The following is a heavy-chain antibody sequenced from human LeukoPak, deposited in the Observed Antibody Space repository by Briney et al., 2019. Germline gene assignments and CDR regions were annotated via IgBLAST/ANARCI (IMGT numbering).Heavy chain of an antibody. V-gene: IGHV3-74*01. D-gene: IGHD6-19*01. J-gene: IGHJ4*02. Sequence: GGSLRLSCAASGFTFSSYWMHWVRQAPGKGLVWVSGINTDGRSTSYADSVKGRFTISRDNAKNSLYLQMNSLRAEDTAVYYCARDRAEEYSSGWTDFDYWGQGTLVTVSS. CDR1: GFTFSSYW. CDR3: ARDRAEEYSSGWTDFDY. CDR2: INTDGRST.